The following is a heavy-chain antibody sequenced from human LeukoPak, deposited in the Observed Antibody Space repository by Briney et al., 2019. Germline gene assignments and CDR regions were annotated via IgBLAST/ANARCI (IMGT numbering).Heavy chain of an antibody. Sequence: GRSLRLSCAASGFTFDDCAMHWVRQAPGKGLEWVSGISWNSGSIGYADSVKGRFTISRDNAKNSLYLQMNSLRAEDTALYYCAKDDGGSFDYWGQGTLVTVSS. CDR2: ISWNSGSI. CDR3: AKDDGGSFDY. CDR1: GFTFDDCA. V-gene: IGHV3-9*01. J-gene: IGHJ4*02.